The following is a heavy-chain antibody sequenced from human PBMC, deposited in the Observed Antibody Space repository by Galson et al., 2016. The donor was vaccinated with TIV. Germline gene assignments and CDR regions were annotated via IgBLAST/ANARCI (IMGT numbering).Heavy chain of an antibody. J-gene: IGHJ6*03. CDR1: GFTFGDYG. CDR3: AREGIVGRDYFYFYMDV. V-gene: IGHV3-20*04. CDR2: INWNGGKT. Sequence: SLRLSCAASGFTFGDYGMSWVRQVPGKGLEWVSGINWNGGKTSYADSVKGRFTISRDNAKSSLYLQMNSLRGEDTALYYCAREGIVGRDYFYFYMDVWGKGTTVTVSS. D-gene: IGHD3-22*01.